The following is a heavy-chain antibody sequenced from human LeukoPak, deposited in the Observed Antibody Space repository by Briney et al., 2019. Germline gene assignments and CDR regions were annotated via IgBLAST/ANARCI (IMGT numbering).Heavy chain of an antibody. V-gene: IGHV5-51*01. Sequence: HGESLKISRKGSGYSFTSYWIGWVRQMPGKGLEWMGIIYPGDSDTRYSPSFPGQVTISADKSISTAYLQWNSLKASDTAMYYCASQYYYDSSGLDAFDIWGQGTMVTVSS. CDR1: GYSFTSYW. J-gene: IGHJ3*02. CDR3: ASQYYYDSSGLDAFDI. CDR2: IYPGDSDT. D-gene: IGHD3-22*01.